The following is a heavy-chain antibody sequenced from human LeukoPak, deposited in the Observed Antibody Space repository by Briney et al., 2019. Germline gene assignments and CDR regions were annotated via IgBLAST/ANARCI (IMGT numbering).Heavy chain of an antibody. J-gene: IGHJ5*02. CDR1: GVTFSSYW. Sequence: PWGSLRLSCAASGVTFSSYWLHWVRQLPGKGLVWVSRINTNGNSTRYPDSVKGRFNISRDNAKNSLYLQMNSLRAENTAVYYCARVPLGEFKGFDPWGQGTLVTVSS. CDR2: INTNGNST. CDR3: ARVPLGEFKGFDP. V-gene: IGHV3-74*01. D-gene: IGHD3-10*01.